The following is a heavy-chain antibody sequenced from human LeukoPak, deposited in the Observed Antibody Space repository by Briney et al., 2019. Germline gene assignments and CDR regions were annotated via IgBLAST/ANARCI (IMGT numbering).Heavy chain of an antibody. CDR1: GYTFTSYG. D-gene: IGHD1-26*01. J-gene: IGHJ3*02. Sequence: GASVKVSCRASGYTFTSYGISWVRQAPGQGLEWMGWISAYNGNTSYAQNLQGRVTMTTDTSTSTAYMELRSLRSDDTAVYYCARERARSGSRYALDIWGQGTMVTVSS. CDR2: ISAYNGNT. V-gene: IGHV1-18*01. CDR3: ARERARSGSRYALDI.